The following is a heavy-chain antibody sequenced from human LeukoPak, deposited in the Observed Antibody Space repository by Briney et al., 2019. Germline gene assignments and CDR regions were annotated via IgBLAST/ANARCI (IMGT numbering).Heavy chain of an antibody. CDR1: GDSFSNYG. V-gene: IGHV1-69*13. CDR3: ARDAGGTYRSYHALHV. CDR2: IIPMFGAP. Sequence: ASVKVSSKASGDSFSNYGFSWVRQAPGQGLEWMGGIIPMFGAPNYAQRFKGRVTITAGAFTSTVYMELSSLTSDDTAVYYCARDAGGTYRSYHALHVWGQGTTVTVS. J-gene: IGHJ6*02. D-gene: IGHD3-16*01.